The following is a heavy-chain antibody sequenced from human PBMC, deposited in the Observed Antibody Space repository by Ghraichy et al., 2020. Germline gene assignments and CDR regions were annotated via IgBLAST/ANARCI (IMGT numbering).Heavy chain of an antibody. J-gene: IGHJ6*02. CDR3: AKGLYYDFWSGYSFDYGMDV. Sequence: GGSLRLSCAASGFTFSSYAMSWVRQAPGKGLEWVSAISGSGGSTYYADSVKGRFTISRDNSKNTLYLQMNSLRAEDTAVYYCAKGLYYDFWSGYSFDYGMDVWGQGTTVTVSS. CDR2: ISGSGGST. CDR1: GFTFSSYA. V-gene: IGHV3-23*01. D-gene: IGHD3-3*01.